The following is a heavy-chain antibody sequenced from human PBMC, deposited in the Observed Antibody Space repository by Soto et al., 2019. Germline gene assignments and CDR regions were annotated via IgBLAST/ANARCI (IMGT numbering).Heavy chain of an antibody. CDR1: GFTFSSYW. D-gene: IGHD3-3*01. V-gene: IGHV3-7*03. CDR2: IKQDGSEK. J-gene: IGHJ3*02. Sequence: GWSLRLSCAASGFTFSSYWMSWVRQAPGKGLEWVANIKQDGSEKYYVDSVKGRFTISRDNAKNSLYLQMNSLRAEDTAVYYCARVRIYYDDAFDIWGQGTMVTVSS. CDR3: ARVRIYYDDAFDI.